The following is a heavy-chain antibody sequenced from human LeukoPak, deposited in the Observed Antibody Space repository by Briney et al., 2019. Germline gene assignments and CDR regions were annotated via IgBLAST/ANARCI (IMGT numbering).Heavy chain of an antibody. V-gene: IGHV4-4*07. Sequence: SETLSLTCTVSGGSISSYYWNWIRQPAGKGLEWIGRIYTSGSTNYNPSLKSRVTMSVDTSKNQFSLKLSSVTAADTAVYYCASLFGYSYGFGLGEDYWGQGTLVTVSS. CDR2: IYTSGST. D-gene: IGHD5-18*01. CDR3: ASLFGYSYGFGLGEDY. J-gene: IGHJ4*02. CDR1: GGSISSYY.